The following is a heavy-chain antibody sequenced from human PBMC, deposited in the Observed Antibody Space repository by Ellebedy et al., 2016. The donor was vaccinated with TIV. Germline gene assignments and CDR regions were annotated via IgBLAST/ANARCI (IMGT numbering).Heavy chain of an antibody. CDR2: ISSSGSAI. V-gene: IGHV3-11*01. CDR3: ARDRIRYFDWLSPMDV. J-gene: IGHJ6*04. CDR1: GFMLSDYY. Sequence: GESLKISCAASGFMLSDYYMGWIRQAPGKGLEWVSYISSSGSAIYYADSMKGRFTISRDNAHNSLYLQMNSLRAEDTAVYYFARDRIRYFDWLSPMDVWGKGTTVTVSS. D-gene: IGHD3-9*01.